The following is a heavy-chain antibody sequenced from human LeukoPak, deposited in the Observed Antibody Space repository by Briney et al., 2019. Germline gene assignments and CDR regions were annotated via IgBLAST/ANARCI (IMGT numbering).Heavy chain of an antibody. CDR1: GDSVSGYY. Sequence: SETLSLTCTVSGDSVSGYYWSWIRQPPGTGLEWIGYIYFSGSTNYNPSLKSRVTIFLDPSKNQFSLKLNSVTAADTAVYYCALSKAVPGTPIDYWGQGTLVTVSS. J-gene: IGHJ4*02. CDR3: ALSKAVPGTPIDY. V-gene: IGHV4-59*02. CDR2: IYFSGST. D-gene: IGHD6-19*01.